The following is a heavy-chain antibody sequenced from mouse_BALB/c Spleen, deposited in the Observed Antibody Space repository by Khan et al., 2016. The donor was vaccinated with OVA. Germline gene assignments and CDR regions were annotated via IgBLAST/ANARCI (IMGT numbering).Heavy chain of an antibody. CDR3: ASDDFGNYEFAC. Sequence: QVQLQQSGAELVKPGASVKLSCKTSGYTFTSYWIQWVKQRPGQGLGCMGQIFPGTGTTYYNENFKGKATLTVDTSSNTAYMQFSSLTSQDSAVRFCASDDFGNYEFACWGQGTMVTVSP. J-gene: IGHJ3*01. V-gene: IGHV1S132*01. D-gene: IGHD2-1*01. CDR2: IFPGTGTT. CDR1: GYTFTSYW.